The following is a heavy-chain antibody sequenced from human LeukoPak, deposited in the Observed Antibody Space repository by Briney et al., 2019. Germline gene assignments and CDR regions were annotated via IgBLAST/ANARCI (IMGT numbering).Heavy chain of an antibody. CDR2: IYYSGST. D-gene: IGHD3-10*01. Sequence: SETLSLTCTVSGGSISSYYWSWIRQPPGKGLEWIGYIYYSGSTNYNPSLKSRVTISVDASKNQFSLKLSSVTAADTAVYYCAGVSGLWFGEFPNYFDYWGQGTLVTVSS. CDR3: AGVSGLWFGEFPNYFDY. CDR1: GGSISSYY. V-gene: IGHV4-59*01. J-gene: IGHJ4*02.